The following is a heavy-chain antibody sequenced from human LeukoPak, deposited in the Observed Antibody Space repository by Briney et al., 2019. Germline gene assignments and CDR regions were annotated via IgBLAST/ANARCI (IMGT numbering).Heavy chain of an antibody. V-gene: IGHV4-4*02. J-gene: IGHJ4*02. Sequence: SGTLSLTCAVSGASMISNNWWNWFRQSPGKGLEWIGEIYHSGSPNYNPSLKSRVTISVDTSKNHFSLKLSSVTAADTAVYYCARDFRGGYDFWSGYYTPYYFDYWGQGTLVTVSP. D-gene: IGHD3-3*01. CDR2: IYHSGSP. CDR3: ARDFRGGYDFWSGYYTPYYFDY. CDR1: GASMISNNW.